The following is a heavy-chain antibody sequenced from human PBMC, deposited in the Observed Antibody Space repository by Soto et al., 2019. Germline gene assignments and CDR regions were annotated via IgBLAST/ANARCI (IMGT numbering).Heavy chain of an antibody. Sequence: SETLSLTYTVSGGSISSSSYYWGWIRQPPGKGLEWIGSIYYSGSTYYNPSLKSRVTISVDTSKNQFSLKLSSVTAADTAVYYCARHGFPIVGATKVDYWGQGTLVTVSS. CDR3: ARHGFPIVGATKVDY. CDR2: IYYSGST. J-gene: IGHJ4*02. V-gene: IGHV4-39*01. CDR1: GGSISSSSYY. D-gene: IGHD1-26*01.